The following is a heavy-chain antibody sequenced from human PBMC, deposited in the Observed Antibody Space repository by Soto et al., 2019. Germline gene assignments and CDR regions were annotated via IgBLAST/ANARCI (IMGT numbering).Heavy chain of an antibody. CDR1: GGTLSSYA. CDR2: IFPIFGTA. D-gene: IGHD6-19*01. CDR3: ARVSEGQWLVDY. V-gene: IGHV1-69*06. J-gene: IGHJ4*02. Sequence: QVQLVQSGAEGQKPGSSVKVSCKASGGTLSSYAISWVGQAPGQGLEWMGGIFPIFGTANYAQKFQGRVTITADKSTSTAYMELSSLRSEDTAVYYCARVSEGQWLVDYWGQGTLVTVSS.